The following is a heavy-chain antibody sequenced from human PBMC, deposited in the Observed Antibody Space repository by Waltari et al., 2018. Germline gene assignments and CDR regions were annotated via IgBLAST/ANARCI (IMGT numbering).Heavy chain of an antibody. CDR1: GGSISSGGYS. D-gene: IGHD4-17*01. Sequence: QLQLQESGSGLVQPSQTLSLTCAVSGGSISSGGYSWSWMRQPPGKGLELIGYIYHSGSTYYNPSLKSRVTISVDRSKNQFSLKLSSVTAADTAVYYCARSYGDYSDAFDIWGQGTMVTVSS. J-gene: IGHJ3*02. CDR3: ARSYGDYSDAFDI. V-gene: IGHV4-30-2*01. CDR2: IYHSGST.